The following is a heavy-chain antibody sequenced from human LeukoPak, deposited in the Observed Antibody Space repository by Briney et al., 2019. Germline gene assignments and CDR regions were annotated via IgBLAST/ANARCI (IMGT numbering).Heavy chain of an antibody. CDR1: GFTFGSYW. CDR2: IDPDGSHQ. CDR3: TAGGIAAAAIGIDY. D-gene: IGHD6-13*01. V-gene: IGHV3-7*01. Sequence: PGGSLRLSCVASGFTFGSYWATWVRQAPGKGLEWVANIDPDGSHQYYVDSVKGRFTISKDNAKNSLYLQMNSLRAEDTAVYYCTAGGIAAAAIGIDYWGQGTLVTVSS. J-gene: IGHJ4*02.